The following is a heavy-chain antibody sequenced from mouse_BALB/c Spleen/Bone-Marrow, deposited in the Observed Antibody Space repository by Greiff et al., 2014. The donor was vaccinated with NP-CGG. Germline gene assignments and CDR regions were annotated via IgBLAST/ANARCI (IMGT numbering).Heavy chain of an antibody. V-gene: IGHV1-9*01. CDR1: GYTFSNYW. CDR3: ARGIRNYFDY. CDR2: ILPGSGSS. J-gene: IGHJ2*01. D-gene: IGHD3-2*02. Sequence: VNVVESGAELMKPGASVKISCKATGYTFSNYWIEWVKQRPGHGLEWIGEILPGSGSSQYNEKFKGKATFTADTSSNTAYMQLSSLTSEDSAVYYCARGIRNYFDYWGQGTTLTVSS.